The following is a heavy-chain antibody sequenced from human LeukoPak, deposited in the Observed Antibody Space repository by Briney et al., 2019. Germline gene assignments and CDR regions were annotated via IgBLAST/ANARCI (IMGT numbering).Heavy chain of an antibody. CDR2: IKQDGSEK. V-gene: IGHV3-7*01. J-gene: IGHJ3*02. D-gene: IGHD3-10*01. Sequence: QPGGSLRLSCAASGFAFRSYWMSWFRQAPGKGLEWVANIKQDGSEKYYVDSVKGRFTISRDNAKNSLYLQMNSLRAEDTAVYCCARNGVLLWFGELLWDAFDIWGQGTMVTVSS. CDR1: GFAFRSYW. CDR3: ARNGVLLWFGELLWDAFDI.